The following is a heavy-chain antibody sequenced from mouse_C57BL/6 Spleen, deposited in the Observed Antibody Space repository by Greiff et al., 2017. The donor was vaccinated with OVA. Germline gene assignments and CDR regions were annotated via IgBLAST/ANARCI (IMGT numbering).Heavy chain of an antibody. D-gene: IGHD4-1*01. CDR2: ISSGSSTI. J-gene: IGHJ3*01. V-gene: IGHV5-17*01. Sequence: EVQLQQSGGGLVKPGGSLKLSCAASGFTFSDSGMHWVRQAPEKGLEWVAYISSGSSTIYYADTVKGRFTISRDNAKNTLFLQMTSLRSEDTAMYYCARPNEAWFAYWGQGTLVTVSA. CDR3: ARPNEAWFAY. CDR1: GFTFSDSG.